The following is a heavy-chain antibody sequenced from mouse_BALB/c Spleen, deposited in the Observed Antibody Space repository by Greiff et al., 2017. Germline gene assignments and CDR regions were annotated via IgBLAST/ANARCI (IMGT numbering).Heavy chain of an antibody. CDR3: ARLGGNYDDYAMDY. D-gene: IGHD2-1*01. J-gene: IGHJ4*01. CDR2: ISSGGSYT. Sequence: EVNVVESGGDLVKPGGSLKLSCAASGFTFSSYGMSWVRQTPDKRLEWVATISSGGSYTYYPDSVKGRFTISRDNAKNTLYLQMSSLKSEDTAMYYCARLGGNYDDYAMDYWGQGTSVTVSS. V-gene: IGHV5-6*01. CDR1: GFTFSSYG.